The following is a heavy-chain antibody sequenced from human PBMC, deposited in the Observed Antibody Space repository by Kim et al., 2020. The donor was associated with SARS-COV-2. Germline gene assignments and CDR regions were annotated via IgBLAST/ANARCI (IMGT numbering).Heavy chain of an antibody. J-gene: IGHJ5*02. V-gene: IGHV1-69*01. Sequence: YAEKCQDRVTMTADESTSTTYMELSSLTSEDTAVYYCARSSARASYNWFDPWGQGTLVTVSS. D-gene: IGHD3-10*01. CDR3: ARSSARASYNWFDP.